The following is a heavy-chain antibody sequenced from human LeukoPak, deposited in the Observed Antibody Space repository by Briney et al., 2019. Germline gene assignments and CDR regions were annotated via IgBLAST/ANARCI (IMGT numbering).Heavy chain of an antibody. J-gene: IGHJ4*02. Sequence: SETLSLTCTVSGGSISSYYWSWIRQPPGKGLEWIGFIYTSGSTNYNPSLKSRVTISVDTSKNQFSLKLSSVTAADTAVYYCARGISELYFDYWGQGTLVTVSS. CDR1: GGSISSYY. V-gene: IGHV4-4*09. CDR2: IYTSGST. D-gene: IGHD2-15*01. CDR3: ARGISELYFDY.